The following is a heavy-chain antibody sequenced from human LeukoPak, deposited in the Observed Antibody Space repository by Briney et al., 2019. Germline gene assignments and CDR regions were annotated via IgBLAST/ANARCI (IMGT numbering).Heavy chain of an antibody. CDR1: GFTFSSYA. J-gene: IGHJ4*02. CDR3: AKLALRDSYGQSIDY. CDR2: ISGSGGTT. D-gene: IGHD5-18*01. Sequence: GGSLRLSCVASGFTFSSYAMSWVRQAPGKGLEWVSCISGSGGTTYYADSVKGRFTISRDNSKNTLHLQMNSLRAEDTAVYYCAKLALRDSYGQSIDYWGQGTLVTVSS. V-gene: IGHV3-23*01.